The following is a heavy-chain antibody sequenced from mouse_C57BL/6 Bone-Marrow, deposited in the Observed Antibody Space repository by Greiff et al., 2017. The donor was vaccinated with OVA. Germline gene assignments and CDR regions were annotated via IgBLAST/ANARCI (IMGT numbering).Heavy chain of an antibody. CDR1: GYTFTSYW. CDR2: IHPNSGST. D-gene: IGHD1-1*01. V-gene: IGHV1-64*01. Sequence: QVQLQQPGAELVKPGASVKLSCEASGYTFTSYWMHWVKQRPGQGLEWIGMIHPNSGSTNYNEKFKSKATLTVDKSSSTAYMQLSSLTSEDSAVYYCARGDGSSYGGYFDYWGQGTTLTVSS. J-gene: IGHJ2*01. CDR3: ARGDGSSYGGYFDY.